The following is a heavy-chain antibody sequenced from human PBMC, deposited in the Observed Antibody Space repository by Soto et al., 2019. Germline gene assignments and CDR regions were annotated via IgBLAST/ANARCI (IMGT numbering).Heavy chain of an antibody. CDR1: GFTFSSYA. CDR3: AGGDTAMVLGYYYYGMDV. J-gene: IGHJ6*02. CDR2: IWYDGSNK. V-gene: IGHV3-33*08. D-gene: IGHD5-18*01. Sequence: PGGSLRLSCAASGFTFSSYAMHWVRQAPGKGLEWVAVIWYDGSNKYYAGSVKGRFTISRDNSKNTLYLQMNSLRAEDTAVYYCAGGDTAMVLGYYYYGMDVWGQGTTVTVSS.